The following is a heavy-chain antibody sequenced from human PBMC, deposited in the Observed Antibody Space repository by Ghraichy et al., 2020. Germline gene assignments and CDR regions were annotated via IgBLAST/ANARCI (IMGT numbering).Heavy chain of an antibody. J-gene: IGHJ4*02. CDR1: GFTFSSYW. D-gene: IGHD6-19*01. Sequence: GGSLRLSCAASGFTFSSYWMHWVRQAPGKGLVWVSRINSDGSSINYADSVKGRFTISRDNAKKTLYLQMNSLRAEDTAVYYCARYSSAWYIEDYWGQGTQVTVSS. V-gene: IGHV3-74*01. CDR3: ARYSSAWYIEDY. CDR2: INSDGSSI.